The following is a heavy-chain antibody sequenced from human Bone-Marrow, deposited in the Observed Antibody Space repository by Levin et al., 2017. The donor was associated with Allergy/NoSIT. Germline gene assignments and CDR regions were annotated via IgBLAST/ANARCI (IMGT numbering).Heavy chain of an antibody. Sequence: PGGSLRLSCAASGFTFSSYGMHWVRQAPGKGLEWVPVISYDGSNKYYADSVKGRFTISRDNSKNTLYLQMNSLRAEDTAVYYCAKDQGPVAGTSGNWFDPWGQGTLVTVSS. V-gene: IGHV3-30*18. D-gene: IGHD6-19*01. CDR1: GFTFSSYG. J-gene: IGHJ5*02. CDR2: ISYDGSNK. CDR3: AKDQGPVAGTSGNWFDP.